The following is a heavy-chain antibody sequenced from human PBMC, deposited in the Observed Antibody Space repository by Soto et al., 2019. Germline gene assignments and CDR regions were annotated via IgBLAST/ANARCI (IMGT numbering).Heavy chain of an antibody. CDR1: GGSFSGYY. J-gene: IGHJ4*02. CDR2: INHSGST. Sequence: QVQLQQWGEGLLKPSETLSLTCAVYGGSFSGYYWSWIRQPPGKGLEWFGEINHSGSTNYNPSLKGSVTISLDTSKNQFSLKLSSVTAAVTAVYYCARLVGRFPKYCSGGSCSPRPFDYWGQGTLVTVSS. D-gene: IGHD2-15*01. V-gene: IGHV4-34*01. CDR3: ARLVGRFPKYCSGGSCSPRPFDY.